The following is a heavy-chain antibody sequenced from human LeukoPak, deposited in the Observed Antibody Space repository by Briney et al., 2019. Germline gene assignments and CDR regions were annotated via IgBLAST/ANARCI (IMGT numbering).Heavy chain of an antibody. CDR1: GGTFSSYA. D-gene: IGHD1-7*01. Sequence: ASVKVSCKASGGTFSSYAISWVRQAPGQGLEWMGGIIPIFGTANYAQKFQGRVTITTDESTSTAYMELSSLRSEDTAVYYGARVNYARANWFDPWGQGTLVTVSS. V-gene: IGHV1-69*05. CDR3: ARVNYARANWFDP. J-gene: IGHJ5*02. CDR2: IIPIFGTA.